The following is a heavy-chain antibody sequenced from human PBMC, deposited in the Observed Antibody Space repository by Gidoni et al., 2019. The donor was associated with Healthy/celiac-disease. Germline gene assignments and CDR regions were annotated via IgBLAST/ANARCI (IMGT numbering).Heavy chain of an antibody. Sequence: QVQLVQSGAEVKKPGASVKVSCKVSGYTLTELSINWVRQAPGKGLEWRGGFDPEDGETIYAQKFQGRVTMTEDTSTDTAYMELSSLRSEDTAVYYCATLNYYDSSVLWFDPWGQGTLVTVSS. D-gene: IGHD3-22*01. CDR2: FDPEDGET. CDR1: GYTLTELS. CDR3: ATLNYYDSSVLWFDP. J-gene: IGHJ5*02. V-gene: IGHV1-24*01.